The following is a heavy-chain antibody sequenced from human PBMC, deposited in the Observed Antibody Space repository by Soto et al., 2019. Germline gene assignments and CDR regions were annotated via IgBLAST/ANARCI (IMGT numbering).Heavy chain of an antibody. CDR3: ATRAGNDFWGVYLRAPFGS. D-gene: IGHD3-3*01. V-gene: IGHV3-7*05. CDR2: IKQDGSDK. J-gene: IGHJ4*02. CDR1: GFTFSSYS. Sequence: GGSLRLSCAASGFTFSSYSMSWVRQAPGKGLAWVATIKQDGSDKYYVDSVRGRFTISRDDAKNSLYLQMNSLRAEDTAGDYCATRAGNDFWGVYLRAPFGSWGQETLVPVS.